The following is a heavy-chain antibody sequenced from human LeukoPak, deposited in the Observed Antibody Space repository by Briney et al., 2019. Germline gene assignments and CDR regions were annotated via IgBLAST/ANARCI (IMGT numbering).Heavy chain of an antibody. CDR3: ARGGSGYSGPAFDI. Sequence: SVKVSCKASGGTFSSYAISWVRQAPGQGLEWMGGIIPIFGTANYAQKFQGRVTITADESTSTAYMELSSLRSEDTAVYYCARGGSGYSGPAFDIWGQGTMVTVSS. CDR1: GGTFSSYA. J-gene: IGHJ3*02. CDR2: IIPIFGTA. D-gene: IGHD3-22*01. V-gene: IGHV1-69*13.